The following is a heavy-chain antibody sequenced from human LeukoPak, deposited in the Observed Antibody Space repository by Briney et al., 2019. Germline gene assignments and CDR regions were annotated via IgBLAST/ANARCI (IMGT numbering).Heavy chain of an antibody. CDR3: ARVVLSHLFDP. Sequence: KPSETLSLTCTVSGGSISNYYWGWIRQPPGKGLESIGYIHYTGSTTYNPSLKSRVTISVDTSNNQFSLKLSSVTAADTAVYYCARVVLSHLFDPCGQGTLVTVSS. V-gene: IGHV4-59*12. D-gene: IGHD1-26*01. CDR2: IHYTGST. CDR1: GGSISNYY. J-gene: IGHJ5*02.